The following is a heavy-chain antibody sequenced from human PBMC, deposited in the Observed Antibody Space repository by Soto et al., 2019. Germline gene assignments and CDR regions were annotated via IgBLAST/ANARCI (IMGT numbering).Heavy chain of an antibody. J-gene: IGHJ4*02. D-gene: IGHD6-19*01. V-gene: IGHV4-30-4*01. CDR2: IYYSGST. CDR1: GGSISSGDYS. Sequence: SETLSLTCTVSGGSISSGDYSWSWIRQPPGKGLEWIGYIYYSGSTYYNPSLKSRVTISVDTCKNQFSLKLSSVTAADTAVYYCARGSQWLVHWGQGTLVTVSS. CDR3: ARGSQWLVH.